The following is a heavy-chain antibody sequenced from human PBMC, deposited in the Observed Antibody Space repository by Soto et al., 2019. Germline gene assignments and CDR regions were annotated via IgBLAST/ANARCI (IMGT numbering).Heavy chain of an antibody. CDR3: ARVSIFGVVIRYYYYMDV. J-gene: IGHJ6*03. Sequence: ETLSLTCAVYGGSFSGYYWSWIRQPPGKGLEWIGEINHSGSTNYNPSLKSRVTISVDTSKNQFSLKLSSVTAADTAVYYCARVSIFGVVIRYYYYMDVWGKGTTVTVSS. CDR1: GGSFSGYY. D-gene: IGHD3-3*01. V-gene: IGHV4-34*01. CDR2: INHSGST.